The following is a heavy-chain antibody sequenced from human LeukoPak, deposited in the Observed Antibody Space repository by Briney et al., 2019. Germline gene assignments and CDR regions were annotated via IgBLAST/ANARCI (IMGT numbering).Heavy chain of an antibody. V-gene: IGHV4-59*01. D-gene: IGHD6-13*01. CDR3: ARAGLAASGTRAFDV. Sequence: SETLSLTCTVSGGSISSYYWSWIRQPPGKGLEWIGYIYGSGGTNRNPSLKSRVVMSVDTSKNQFSLKLSSVTAADTAVYYCARAGLAASGTRAFDVWGHGTMVTVSS. CDR2: IYGSGGT. CDR1: GGSISSYY. J-gene: IGHJ3*01.